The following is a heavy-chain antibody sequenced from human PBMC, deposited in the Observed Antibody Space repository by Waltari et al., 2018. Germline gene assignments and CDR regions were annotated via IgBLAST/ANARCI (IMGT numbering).Heavy chain of an antibody. Sequence: EVQLVESGGGLVQPGGSLSLSCAASGFTFSSYAMSWVRQAPGKGLEWVSAISGSGGSTYYADSVKGRFTISRDNSKNTLYLQMNSLRAEDTAVYYCAKDRRYYDSPRIVALLHDYWGQGTLVTVSS. J-gene: IGHJ4*02. CDR3: AKDRRYYDSPRIVALLHDY. D-gene: IGHD3-22*01. CDR2: ISGSGGST. CDR1: GFTFSSYA. V-gene: IGHV3-23*04.